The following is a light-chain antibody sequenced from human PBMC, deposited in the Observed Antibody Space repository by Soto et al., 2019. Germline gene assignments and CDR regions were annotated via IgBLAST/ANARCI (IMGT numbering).Light chain of an antibody. J-gene: IGKJ1*01. CDR2: DTS. CDR1: QRVSRD. Sequence: EIVMTQSPAALSVSPGERVTLSCRASQRVSRDLAWYQQKPGQAPRLLIYDTSTRATGVPARFSGSGSGTEFTLTISDLQPDDFATYYCQHYNSYSEAFGQGTKVDIK. V-gene: IGKV3D-15*01. CDR3: QHYNSYSEA.